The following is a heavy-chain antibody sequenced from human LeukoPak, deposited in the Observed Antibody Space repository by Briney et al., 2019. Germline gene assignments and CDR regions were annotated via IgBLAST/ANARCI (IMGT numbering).Heavy chain of an antibody. CDR2: IKHDGSEK. CDR3: ARQPIYEAYFDF. Sequence: GGSLRVSCVASGFPFVRYWMSWVRQARGKGLEWVANIKHDGSEKNVVDSVKGRFTISRDNAENSLFLQMNSLRADDTAVYFCARQPIYEAYFDFWGQGTLVTVSS. J-gene: IGHJ4*02. CDR1: GFPFVRYW. V-gene: IGHV3-7*01. D-gene: IGHD3-16*01.